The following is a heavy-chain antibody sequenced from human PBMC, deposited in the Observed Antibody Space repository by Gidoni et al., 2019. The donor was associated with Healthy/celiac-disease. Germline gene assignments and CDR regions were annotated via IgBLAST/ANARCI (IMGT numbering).Heavy chain of an antibody. CDR3: ARGIRGYCSGGSCPGLDY. Sequence: QVQLVQSGGGVVQPGRSLRPSCAASGFTFSSFGMHLVRQAPGKGLEWVAVIWYDGSNKYYADSVKGRFTISRDNSKNTLYLQMNSLRAEDTAVYYCARGIRGYCSGGSCPGLDYWGQGTLVTVSS. V-gene: IGHV3-33*01. D-gene: IGHD2-15*01. J-gene: IGHJ4*02. CDR2: IWYDGSNK. CDR1: GFTFSSFG.